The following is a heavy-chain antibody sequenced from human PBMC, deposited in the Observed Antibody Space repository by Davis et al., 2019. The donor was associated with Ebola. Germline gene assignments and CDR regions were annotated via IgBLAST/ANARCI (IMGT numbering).Heavy chain of an antibody. J-gene: IGHJ6*02. CDR2: IYYSGST. CDR3: ARHGSGYGMDV. V-gene: IGHV4-61*05. CDR1: GGSISSSSYY. D-gene: IGHD3-3*01. Sequence: GSLRLSCTVSGGSISSSSYYWSWIRQPPGKGLEWIGYIYYSGSTNYNPSLKSRVTISVDTSKNQFSLKLSSVTAADTAVYYCARHGSGYGMDVWGQGTTVTVSS.